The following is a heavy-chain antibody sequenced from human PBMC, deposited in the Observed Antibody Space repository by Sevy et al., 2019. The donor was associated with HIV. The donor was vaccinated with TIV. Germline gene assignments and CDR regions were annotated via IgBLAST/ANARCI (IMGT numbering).Heavy chain of an antibody. CDR2: IYYTGTT. J-gene: IGHJ4*02. V-gene: IGHV4-61*01. Sequence: SETLSLTCTVSGASVSRGSYYWSWIRQSPGKELEWIGYIYYTGTTNFNPSLKSRVTISMDTSKKQFSLSLHSVTAADTAVYYCARGFGEFRSWGPGTLVTVSS. D-gene: IGHD3-10*01. CDR1: GASVSRGSYY. CDR3: ARGFGEFRS.